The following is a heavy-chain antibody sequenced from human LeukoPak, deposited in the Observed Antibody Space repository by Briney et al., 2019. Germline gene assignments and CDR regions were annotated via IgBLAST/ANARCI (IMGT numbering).Heavy chain of an antibody. D-gene: IGHD2-2*01. J-gene: IGHJ4*02. CDR3: ARGDPSCSSASCYDY. CDR1: GYSFTSFD. V-gene: IGHV1-8*01. Sequence: ASVKVSCKTSGYSFTSFDVNWVRQATGQGLEWMGWMNPYSGNTGYGQRFLGSVTMTRDTSIGTAYMELTNLTPDDTAVYYCARGDPSCSSASCYDYWGQGTLLTVSS. CDR2: MNPYSGNT.